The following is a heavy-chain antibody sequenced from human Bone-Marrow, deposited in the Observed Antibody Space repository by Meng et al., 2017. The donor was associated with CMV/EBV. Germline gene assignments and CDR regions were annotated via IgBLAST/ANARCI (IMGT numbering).Heavy chain of an antibody. CDR2: IYYSGST. D-gene: IGHD6-19*01. Sequence: SETLSLTCTVSGGSISSSSYYWGWIRQPPGKGLEWIGSIYYSGSTYYNPSLKSRATMSMDMSKNQFSLRLTSVTAADTAVYYCAKTARSPTAWGQGTLVTVSS. J-gene: IGHJ1*01. CDR1: GGSISSSSYY. CDR3: AKTARSPTA. V-gene: IGHV4-39*07.